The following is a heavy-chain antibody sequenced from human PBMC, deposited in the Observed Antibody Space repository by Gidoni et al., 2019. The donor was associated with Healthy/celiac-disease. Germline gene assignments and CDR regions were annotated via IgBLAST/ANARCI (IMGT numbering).Heavy chain of an antibody. V-gene: IGHV3-30*18. CDR3: AKESPCSGGSCYLLYYYYGMDV. J-gene: IGHJ6*02. Sequence: QVQLVESGGCVVQPGRSLRHSCAASGFHFRSSCIQWVRQAPGKGLQWVAVRSYDGSNKYYADSVKGRFTIYRDNSKNTLYLQMNSLRAEDTAVYYCAKESPCSGGSCYLLYYYYGMDVWGQGTTVTVSS. CDR1: GFHFRSSC. D-gene: IGHD2-15*01. CDR2: RSYDGSNK.